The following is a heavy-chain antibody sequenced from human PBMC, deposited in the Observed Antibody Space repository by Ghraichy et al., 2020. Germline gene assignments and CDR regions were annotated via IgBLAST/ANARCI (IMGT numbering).Heavy chain of an antibody. D-gene: IGHD2-2*01. Sequence: GGSLRLSCAASGFTFSNAWISWVRQAPGKGLEWVGRIKAKTDGGTREYTAPVKGRFTFSGDDSETTVFLQMNSLKIEDTAVYYCTTDWADLHPAAKFSFPYWGQGTLVTVSS. V-gene: IGHV3-15*01. CDR2: IKAKTDGGTR. CDR1: GFTFSNAW. J-gene: IGHJ4*02. CDR3: TTDWADLHPAAKFSFPY.